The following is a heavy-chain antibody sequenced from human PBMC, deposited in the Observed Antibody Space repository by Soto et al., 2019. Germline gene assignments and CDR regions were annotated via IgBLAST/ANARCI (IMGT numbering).Heavy chain of an antibody. Sequence: QVQLVQSGAEVKKPGASVKVSCKASGYTFTGYYMHWVRQAPGQGLEWMGWINPNSGGTNYAQKFQGWVTMTRDTSIXTAYMELSRLRSDDTAVYYCARRAVAGPDYYGMDVWGQGTTVTVSS. J-gene: IGHJ6*02. V-gene: IGHV1-2*04. CDR3: ARRAVAGPDYYGMDV. CDR1: GYTFTGYY. D-gene: IGHD6-19*01. CDR2: INPNSGGT.